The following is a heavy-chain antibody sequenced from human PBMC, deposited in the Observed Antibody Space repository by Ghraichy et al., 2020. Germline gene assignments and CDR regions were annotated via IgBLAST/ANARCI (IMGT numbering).Heavy chain of an antibody. J-gene: IGHJ4*02. CDR2: ISGSGGST. CDR3: AKGPAVVVAATSDY. Sequence: GGSLRLSCAASGFTFSSYAMSWVRQAPGKGLEWVSAISGSGGSTYYADSVKGRFTISRDNSKNTQYLQMNSLRAEDTAVYYCAKGPAVVVAATSDYWGQGTLVTVSS. D-gene: IGHD2-15*01. V-gene: IGHV3-23*01. CDR1: GFTFSSYA.